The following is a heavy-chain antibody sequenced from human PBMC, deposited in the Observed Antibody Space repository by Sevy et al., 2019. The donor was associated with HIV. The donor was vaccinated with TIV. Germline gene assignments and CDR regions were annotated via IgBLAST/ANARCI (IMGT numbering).Heavy chain of an antibody. CDR3: ARVSSTWDGDFDY. D-gene: IGHD6-13*01. V-gene: IGHV3-21*01. J-gene: IGHJ4*02. CDR2: ISITSIYR. CDR1: GFTFTDYT. Sequence: GGSLRLSCAASGFTFTDYTMNWVRQAPGKGLEWVSSISITSIYRNYAESVKGRFTISRDNAKNSVYLQMNSLRADDTAVYYCARVSSTWDGDFDYWGQGTRVTVSS.